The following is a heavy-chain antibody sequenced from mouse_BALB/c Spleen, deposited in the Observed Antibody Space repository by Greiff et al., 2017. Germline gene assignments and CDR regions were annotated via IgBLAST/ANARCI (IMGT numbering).Heavy chain of an antibody. CDR1: GFTFSDYY. D-gene: IGHD2-2*01. Sequence: EVQLVESGGGLVKPGGSLKLSSAASGFTFSDYYMYWVRQTPEKRLEWVATISDGGSYTYYPDSVKGRFTISRDNAKNNLYLQMSSLKSEDTAMYYCARDKDGYDDYYAMDYWGQGTSVTVSS. CDR2: ISDGGSYT. J-gene: IGHJ4*01. CDR3: ARDKDGYDDYYAMDY. V-gene: IGHV5-4*02.